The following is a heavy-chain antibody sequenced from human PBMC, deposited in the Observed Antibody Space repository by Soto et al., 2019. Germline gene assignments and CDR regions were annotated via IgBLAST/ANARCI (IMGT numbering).Heavy chain of an antibody. J-gene: IGHJ1*01. CDR3: ARDPRHKIEYFQN. V-gene: IGHV3-66*01. CDR1: GLTVSDNQ. CDR2: IYRGDRT. Sequence: RGSLRLPWAASGLTVSDNQMLWVRQAPGKGLERVSVIYRGDRTYYADSVKGRFTVSSDISENTLSLQMNSLRAEDTAVYYCARDPRHKIEYFQNWGQGTLVIVSS.